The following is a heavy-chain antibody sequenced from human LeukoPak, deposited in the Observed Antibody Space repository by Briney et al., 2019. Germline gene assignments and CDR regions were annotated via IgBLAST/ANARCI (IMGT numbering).Heavy chain of an antibody. CDR3: AKDFLSSYYYDSSGYHYYYYMDV. CDR2: IRYDGSNK. V-gene: IGHV3-30*02. J-gene: IGHJ6*03. Sequence: PGGSLRLSCAASGFTFSSYGMHWVRRAPGKGLEWVAFIRYDGSNKYYADSVKGRFTISRDNSKNTLYLQMNSLRAEDTAVYYCAKDFLSSYYYDSSGYHYYYYMDVWGKGTTVTVSS. D-gene: IGHD3-22*01. CDR1: GFTFSSYG.